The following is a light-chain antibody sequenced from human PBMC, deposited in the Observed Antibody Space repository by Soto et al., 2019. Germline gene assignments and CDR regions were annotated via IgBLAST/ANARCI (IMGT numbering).Light chain of an antibody. CDR1: QGIRED. Sequence: DIQMTQSPSSLSASVGDRVTITCRACQGIREDLGRSQQKPGKAPTRLIYAVSSLQNGVPSRFSGARSGTKFTLTISSLQPEDFASYYCLQHNNYPLSFGGGTRVEIK. V-gene: IGKV1-17*01. CDR3: LQHNNYPLS. CDR2: AVS. J-gene: IGKJ4*01.